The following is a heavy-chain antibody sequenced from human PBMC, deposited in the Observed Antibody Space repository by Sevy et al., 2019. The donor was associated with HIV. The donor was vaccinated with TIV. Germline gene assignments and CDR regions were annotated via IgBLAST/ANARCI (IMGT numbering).Heavy chain of an antibody. CDR1: GGTFSSYA. CDR3: ARGGDSSGYYLDY. V-gene: IGHV1-69*04. Sequence: ASVKVSCKASGGTFSSYAISWVRQAPGQGLEWMGRIIPILGIANYAQKFQGRVTITADKSTSTAYMELSSLRSEDTAVYYCARGGDSSGYYLDYWGQRTLVTVSS. J-gene: IGHJ4*02. CDR2: IIPILGIA. D-gene: IGHD3-22*01.